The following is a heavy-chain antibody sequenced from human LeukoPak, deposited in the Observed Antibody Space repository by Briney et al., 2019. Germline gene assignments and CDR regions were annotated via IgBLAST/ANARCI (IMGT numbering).Heavy chain of an antibody. V-gene: IGHV3-53*01. J-gene: IGHJ4*02. CDR1: GFTVSSNY. Sequence: GGSLRLSCAASGFTVSSNYMSWVRQAPGKGLEWVSVIYSGGSTYYADSVKGRFTISRDNSKNTLYLQMNSLRAEDTAVYYCARDQRGGDGYSYVASFDYWGQGTLVTVSS. D-gene: IGHD5-18*01. CDR3: ARDQRGGDGYSYVASFDY. CDR2: IYSGGST.